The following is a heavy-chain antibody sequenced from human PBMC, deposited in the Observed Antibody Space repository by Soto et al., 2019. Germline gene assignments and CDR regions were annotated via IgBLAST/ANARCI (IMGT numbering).Heavy chain of an antibody. J-gene: IGHJ4*02. CDR1: GFTFSSYG. CDR3: ARDPASSGWYQSDY. D-gene: IGHD6-19*01. CDR2: ISYDGSNK. Sequence: GGSLRLSCAASGFTFSSYGMHWVRQAPGKGLEWVAVISYDGSNKYYADSVKGRFTISRDNSKNTLYLQMNSLRAEDTAVYYCARDPASSGWYQSDYWGQGT. V-gene: IGHV3-30*03.